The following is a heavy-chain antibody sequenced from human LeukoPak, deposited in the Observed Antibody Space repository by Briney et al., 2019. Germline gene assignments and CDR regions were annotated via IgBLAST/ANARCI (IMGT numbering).Heavy chain of an antibody. CDR3: ARGQDFGERYNWFDP. V-gene: IGHV3-30*04. CDR1: GFTFRSYA. J-gene: IGHJ5*02. Sequence: GSLRPSCAASGFTFRSYAMHWVRQAPGKGLEWVAVVSSDGGNKYYADSVQGRFTISRDNSKNTLYLQMNSLRAEDTAVYYCARGQDFGERYNWFDPWGQGTLVTVSS. CDR2: VSSDGGNK. D-gene: IGHD3-10*01.